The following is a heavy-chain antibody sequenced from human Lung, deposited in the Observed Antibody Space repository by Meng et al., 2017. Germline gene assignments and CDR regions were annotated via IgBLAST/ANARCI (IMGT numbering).Heavy chain of an antibody. CDR2: INPKSGDT. D-gene: IGHD6-13*01. CDR1: GYIFAGYW. J-gene: IGHJ4*02. CDR3: ARDEDISAAGKLFGDY. Sequence: QVLRAQSAAEVNKPGASVNVSCKAPGYIFAGYWLHWVRRAPGQGLEWMGRINPKSGDTHYAQRFQGRVTMTGDTSISTAYMELSGLRSDDTAMYYCARDEDISAAGKLFGDYWGQGTLVTVSS. V-gene: IGHV1-2*06.